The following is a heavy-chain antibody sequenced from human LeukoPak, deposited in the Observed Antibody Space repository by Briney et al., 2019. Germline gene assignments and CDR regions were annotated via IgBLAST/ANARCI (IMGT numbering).Heavy chain of an antibody. Sequence: SETLSLTCTVSGGSISSYYWSWIRQPPGKGLEWVGYIYYSGSTNYNPSLKSRVTISVDTSKNQFSLNLRSVTPADTALYYCARVTADTAMVGGYNYYYGMDVWGQGTTVTVSS. V-gene: IGHV4-59*01. CDR2: IYYSGST. J-gene: IGHJ6*02. D-gene: IGHD5-18*01. CDR1: GGSISSYY. CDR3: ARVTADTAMVGGYNYYYGMDV.